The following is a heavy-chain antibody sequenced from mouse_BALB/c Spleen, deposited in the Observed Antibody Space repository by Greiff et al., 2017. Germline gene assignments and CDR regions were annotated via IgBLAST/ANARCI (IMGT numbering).Heavy chain of an antibody. D-gene: IGHD4-1*01. CDR1: GYTFTSYT. CDR3: ARGVTGTGYFDY. CDR2: INPSSGYT. V-gene: IGHV1-4*01. J-gene: IGHJ2*01. Sequence: QVQLQQSGAELARPGASVKMSCKASGYTFTSYTMHWVKQRPGQGLEWIGYINPSSGYTNYNQKFKDKATLTADKSSSTAYMQLSSLTSEDSAVYYCARGVTGTGYFDYWGQGTTLTVSS.